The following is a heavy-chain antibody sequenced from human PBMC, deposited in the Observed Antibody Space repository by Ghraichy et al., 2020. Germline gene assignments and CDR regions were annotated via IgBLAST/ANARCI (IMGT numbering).Heavy chain of an antibody. Sequence: GGSLRLSCAASGFSFSSYMMNWLRQAPGKGLEWVSSISSTSSYIYYADSVKGRFTISRDNAKSSLYLQMNSLGAEDTAVYYCAREEKGIPVAGSWYNWGQGTLVTVSS. D-gene: IGHD6-19*01. J-gene: IGHJ4*02. CDR3: AREEKGIPVAGSWYN. CDR2: ISSTSSYI. V-gene: IGHV3-21*01. CDR1: GFSFSSYM.